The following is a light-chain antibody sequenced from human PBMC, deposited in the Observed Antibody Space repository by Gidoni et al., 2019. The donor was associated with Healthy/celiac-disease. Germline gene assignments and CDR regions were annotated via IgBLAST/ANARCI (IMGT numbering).Light chain of an antibody. CDR1: QSVSSSY. Sequence: EIELTQSPCTLSLSPGERATLSCRASQSVSSSYLAWYQQKPGQAPRLLLYGASSRATGIPDRFSGSGSGTDFTLTISRLEPEDFAAYYCQQYGSSPLTFGGGTKVEIK. J-gene: IGKJ4*01. CDR2: GAS. V-gene: IGKV3-20*01. CDR3: QQYGSSPLT.